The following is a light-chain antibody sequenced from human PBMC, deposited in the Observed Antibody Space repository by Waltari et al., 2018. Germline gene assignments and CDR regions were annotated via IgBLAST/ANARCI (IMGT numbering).Light chain of an antibody. Sequence: QSVLTQPHSTSGTPGQRVTISCSGSSSNIGDNLVPWYQQLPGKAPKLLIYRTDLRPSGVPDRCSGSKFGTSASLAISGLQSEDEADYFCASWDDSLNGHWVFGGGTKVTVL. V-gene: IGLV1-44*01. CDR3: ASWDDSLNGHWV. CDR2: RTD. J-gene: IGLJ3*02. CDR1: SSNIGDNL.